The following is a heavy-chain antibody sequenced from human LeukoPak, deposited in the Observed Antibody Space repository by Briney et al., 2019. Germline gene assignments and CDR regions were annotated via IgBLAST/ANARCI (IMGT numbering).Heavy chain of an antibody. CDR1: GFTSSSRE. J-gene: IGHJ6*02. CDR3: ARGTVYGDYGMAV. Sequence: GGSLRLSCAASGFTSSSREMNWVRQAPGKGLEWVSYISSSGSTIYYADSVKGRFTISRDNAKNSLYLQMNSLRAEDTAVYYCARGTVYGDYGMAVWGQGTTVTVSS. V-gene: IGHV3-48*03. CDR2: ISSSGSTI. D-gene: IGHD4-17*01.